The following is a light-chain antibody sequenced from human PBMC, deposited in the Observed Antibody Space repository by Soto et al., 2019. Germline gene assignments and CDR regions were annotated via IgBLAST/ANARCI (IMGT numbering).Light chain of an antibody. CDR3: QQYNSVLL. Sequence: DIQMTQSPSSLSASVGDRVTITCRASQGISNYIAWYQQEPGKAPKLLISAASTLQSGVPSRFSGSGSGTDFTLTIRSLQPEDVDTYSCQQYNSVLLLGPGTKVDI. V-gene: IGKV1-27*01. CDR2: AAS. J-gene: IGKJ3*01. CDR1: QGISNY.